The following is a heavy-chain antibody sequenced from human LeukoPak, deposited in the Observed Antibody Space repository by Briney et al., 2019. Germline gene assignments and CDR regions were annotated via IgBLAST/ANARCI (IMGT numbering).Heavy chain of an antibody. J-gene: IGHJ4*01. Sequence: SETLSLTCVVSGGSISSGGYSWSWIRQPPGKGLEWIGNIYHSGSTYYNPSLKGRLSMSIDRSKNQFSLRLGSVTAADTAVYFCARGYSTTYLDYFDYWGHGTLVTVSS. V-gene: IGHV4-30-2*01. CDR3: ARGYSTTYLDYFDY. CDR1: GGSISSGGYS. CDR2: IYHSGST. D-gene: IGHD2/OR15-2a*01.